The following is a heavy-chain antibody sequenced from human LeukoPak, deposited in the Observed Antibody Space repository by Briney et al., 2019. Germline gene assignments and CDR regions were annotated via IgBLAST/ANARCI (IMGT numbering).Heavy chain of an antibody. CDR1: GGSFSVYY. J-gene: IGHJ4*02. V-gene: IGHV4-34*01. CDR3: ASAHTMTTGFDY. Sequence: SETLSLTCAVYGGSFSVYYWNWIRQPPGKGLEWIGEINHSGSTDYNPSLKSRVTMSVDASKNQFSLKLSSVTAADTALYYCASAHTMTTGFDYWGQGTLVTVSS. D-gene: IGHD4-17*01. CDR2: INHSGST.